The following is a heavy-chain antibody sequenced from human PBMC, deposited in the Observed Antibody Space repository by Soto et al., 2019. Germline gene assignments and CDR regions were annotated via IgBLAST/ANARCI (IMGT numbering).Heavy chain of an antibody. J-gene: IGHJ6*02. D-gene: IGHD2-15*01. CDR1: GFTFSSYW. CDR2: INSDGSST. Sequence: GGSLRLSCAASGFTFSSYWMHWVRQAPGKGLVWVSRINSDGSSTSYADSVKGRFTIPRDNAKNTLYLQMNSLRAEDTAVYYCAREGMSCSGGSCYSYCYGMDVWGQGTTVTVSS. CDR3: AREGMSCSGGSCYSYCYGMDV. V-gene: IGHV3-74*01.